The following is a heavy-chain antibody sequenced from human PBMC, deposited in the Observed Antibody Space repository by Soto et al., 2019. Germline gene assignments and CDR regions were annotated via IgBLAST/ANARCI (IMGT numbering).Heavy chain of an antibody. CDR3: ARMFNHYYDSSGYIPGDGMDV. CDR1: GFSLSTSGMC. Sequence: DSGPTLVNPTQTLTLTCTFSGFSLSTSGMCVSWIRQPPGKALEWLALIDWDDDKYYSTSLKTRLTISKDTSKNQVVLTMTNMDTVEPATYYCARMFNHYYDSSGYIPGDGMDVWGQGTTVTVSS. V-gene: IGHV2-70*01. J-gene: IGHJ6*02. D-gene: IGHD3-22*01. CDR2: IDWDDDK.